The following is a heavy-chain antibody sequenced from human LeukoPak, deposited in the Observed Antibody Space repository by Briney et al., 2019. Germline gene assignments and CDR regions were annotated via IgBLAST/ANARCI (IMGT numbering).Heavy chain of an antibody. J-gene: IGHJ4*02. CDR2: ITSRSTT. CDR3: AKDGNWARFED. V-gene: IGHV3-23*01. CDR1: GFTFSSYW. D-gene: IGHD7-27*01. Sequence: PLGSLRLSCAASGFTFSSYWMHWVRQAPGKGLEWVSGITSRSTTYYADSVKGRFTISRDNSKNMVWLQINSPTAEDTATYYCAKDGNWARFEDWGQGTLVTVSS.